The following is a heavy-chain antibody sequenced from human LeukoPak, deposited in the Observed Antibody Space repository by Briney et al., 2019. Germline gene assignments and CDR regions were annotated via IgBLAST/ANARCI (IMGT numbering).Heavy chain of an antibody. CDR2: ISGSGGST. D-gene: IGHD1-26*01. Sequence: GGSLRLSCAASGFTFSSYGMSWVRQAPGKGLEWVSAISGSGGSTYYADSVKGRFTISRDNSKNTLYLQMNSLRAEDTAVYYCAKRESIVGPGGRDYWGQGTLVTASS. V-gene: IGHV3-23*01. CDR1: GFTFSSYG. J-gene: IGHJ4*02. CDR3: AKRESIVGPGGRDY.